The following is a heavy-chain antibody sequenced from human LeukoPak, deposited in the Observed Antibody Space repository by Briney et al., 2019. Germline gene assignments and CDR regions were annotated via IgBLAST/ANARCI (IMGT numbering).Heavy chain of an antibody. J-gene: IGHJ4*02. CDR1: GGSISSGDYY. CDR3: AREGGYGDIYYFDY. V-gene: IGHV4-30-4*08. D-gene: IGHD4-17*01. CDR2: IYYSGST. Sequence: KPSETLSLTCTVSGGSISSGDYYWSWIRQPPGKGLEWIGYIYYSGSTYYNPSLKSRVTISVDTSKNQFSLKLSSVTAADTAVYYCAREGGYGDIYYFDYWGQGTLVTVSS.